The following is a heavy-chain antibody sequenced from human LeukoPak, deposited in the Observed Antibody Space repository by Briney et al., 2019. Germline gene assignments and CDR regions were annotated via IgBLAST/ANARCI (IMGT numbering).Heavy chain of an antibody. CDR3: ARDYREKGFGP. Sequence: PGGSLRLSCAASGFTVSSNYMSWVRQAPGKGLEWVSVIYSGGSTYYAGSVKGRFTISRDNSKNTLYLQMNSLRAEDTAVYYCARDYREKGFGPWGQGTLVTVSS. J-gene: IGHJ5*02. D-gene: IGHD5-24*01. CDR1: GFTVSSNY. CDR2: IYSGGST. V-gene: IGHV3-53*01.